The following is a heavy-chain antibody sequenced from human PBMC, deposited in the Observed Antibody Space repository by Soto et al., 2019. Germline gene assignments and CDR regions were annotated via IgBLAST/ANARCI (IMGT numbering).Heavy chain of an antibody. CDR3: ARDRGSYYKAWPRNAFDI. D-gene: IGHD1-26*01. CDR1: GGTFSSYA. CDR2: IIPIFGTA. V-gene: IGHV1-69*13. J-gene: IGHJ3*02. Sequence: ASVKVSCKASGGTFSSYAISWVRQAPGQGLEWMGGIIPIFGTANYAQKFQGRVTITADESTSTAYMELSSLRSEDTAVYYCARDRGSYYKAWPRNAFDIWGQGTMVTVSS.